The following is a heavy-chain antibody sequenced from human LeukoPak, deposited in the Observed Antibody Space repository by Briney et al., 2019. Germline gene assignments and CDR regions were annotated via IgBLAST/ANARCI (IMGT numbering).Heavy chain of an antibody. Sequence: SETLSLTCAVYGGSFSGYYWSWIRQPPGKGLEWIGEINHSGSTNYNPSLKSRVTISVDTSKNQFSLKLSSVTAADTAVYYCARHAYSSSWYFLSGFDYWGQGTLVTVSS. CDR2: INHSGST. CDR1: GGSFSGYY. V-gene: IGHV4-34*01. J-gene: IGHJ4*02. CDR3: ARHAYSSSWYFLSGFDY. D-gene: IGHD6-13*01.